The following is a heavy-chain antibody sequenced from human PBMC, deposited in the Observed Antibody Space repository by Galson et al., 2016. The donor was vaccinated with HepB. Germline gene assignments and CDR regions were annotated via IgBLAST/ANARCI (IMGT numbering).Heavy chain of an antibody. CDR1: GFTFSTYT. D-gene: IGHD3-3*01. Sequence: SLRLSCAASGFTFSTYTMNWVRQAPGKGLEWVSSISSSSTYIYQADSVTGRFTISRDNAKNSLYLQMNSLRAEDTAVYYCARDVAPHYDFWSDYYYYYGMDVWGQGTTVTVSS. J-gene: IGHJ6*02. V-gene: IGHV3-21*01. CDR3: ARDVAPHYDFWSDYYYYYGMDV. CDR2: ISSSSTYI.